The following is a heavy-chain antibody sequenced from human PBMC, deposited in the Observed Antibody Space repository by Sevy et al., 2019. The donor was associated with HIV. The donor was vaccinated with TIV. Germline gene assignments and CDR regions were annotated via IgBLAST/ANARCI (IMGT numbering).Heavy chain of an antibody. CDR1: GIMFSSHW. D-gene: IGHD6-19*01. CDR2: INTDGSGT. J-gene: IGHJ4*02. V-gene: IGHV3-74*01. CDR3: ARGKPGNSRWFY. Sequence: GGSLRLSCAASGIMFSSHWIHWVRQAPGKGLVWISQINTDGSGTNYADSVKGRFTITRDNAKNTLELQMNSLRAEDTAVYYCARGKPGNSRWFYWGQGTLVTVSS.